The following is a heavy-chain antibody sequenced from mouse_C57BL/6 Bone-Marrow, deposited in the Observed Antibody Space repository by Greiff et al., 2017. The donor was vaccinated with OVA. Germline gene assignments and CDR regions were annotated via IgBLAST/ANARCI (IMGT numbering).Heavy chain of an antibody. V-gene: IGHV14-4*01. D-gene: IGHD2-5*01. CDR3: TTGAYYSNFCFDY. Sequence: VQLQQSGAELVRPGASVKLSCTASGFNITDDYMHWVKQRPEQGLEWIGWIDPENGDTEYASKFQGKATITADTSSNTAYLQLSSLTSEDTAVYYCTTGAYYSNFCFDYWGQGTTLTVSS. CDR2: IDPENGDT. J-gene: IGHJ2*01. CDR1: GFNITDDY.